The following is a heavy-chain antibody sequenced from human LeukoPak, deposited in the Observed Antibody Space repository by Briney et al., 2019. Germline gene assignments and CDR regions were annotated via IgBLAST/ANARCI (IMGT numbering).Heavy chain of an antibody. D-gene: IGHD3-10*01. CDR3: ALSGSLDY. CDR1: GFTFSSYA. Sequence: GGSLRLSCAASGFTFSSYAMHWVRQAPGKGLEWVAVISYDGSNKYYADSVKGRFTISRDNSKNTLYLQMNNLRAEDTAVYYCALSGSLDYWGQGTLVTVSS. CDR2: ISYDGSNK. J-gene: IGHJ4*02. V-gene: IGHV3-30*04.